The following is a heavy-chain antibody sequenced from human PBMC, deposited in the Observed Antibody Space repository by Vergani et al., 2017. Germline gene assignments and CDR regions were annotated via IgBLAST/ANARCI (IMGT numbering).Heavy chain of an antibody. CDR3: ARLIRSGRSSSSPEDEEGVIY. J-gene: IGHJ4*02. D-gene: IGHD6-6*01. CDR2: IYPGDSDT. Sequence: EVQLVQSGAEVKTPGESLKISCKGSGYSFTSYWIGWVRQMPGKGLEWMGIIYPGDSDTRYSPSFQGQVTISADKSISTAYLPWSSLRASDTAMYYCARLIRSGRSSSSPEDEEGVIYWGQGTLVTVSS. CDR1: GYSFTSYW. V-gene: IGHV5-51*03.